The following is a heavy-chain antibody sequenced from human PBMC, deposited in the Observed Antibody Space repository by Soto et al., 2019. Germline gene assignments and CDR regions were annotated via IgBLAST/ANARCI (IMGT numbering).Heavy chain of an antibody. V-gene: IGHV3-15*01. CDR1: GFTFSNAW. D-gene: IGHD6-19*01. Sequence: EVQLVESGGGLVKPGGSLRLSCAASGFTFSNAWMSWVRQAPGKGLEWVGRIKSKTDGGTTDYAAPVKGRFTIPRDDSKNTLYLQMNSLKTEDTAVYYCTTGGYSSGWTEIDYWGQGTLVTVSS. CDR2: IKSKTDGGTT. J-gene: IGHJ4*02. CDR3: TTGGYSSGWTEIDY.